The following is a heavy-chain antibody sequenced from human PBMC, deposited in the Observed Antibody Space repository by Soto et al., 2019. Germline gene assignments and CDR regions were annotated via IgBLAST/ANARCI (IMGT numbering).Heavy chain of an antibody. D-gene: IGHD2-2*01. Sequence: GGSLRLSCAASGFTFSNAWMSWVRQAPGKGLEWVSYISSGGFTFYHADSVKGRFTTSWDKAKNSLYLQMNTLSAEDTAVYYCATGIVPATKWGYYSYGLDVWGQGTTVTVSS. CDR2: ISSGGFTF. CDR3: ATGIVPATKWGYYSYGLDV. V-gene: IGHV3-11*01. J-gene: IGHJ6*02. CDR1: GFTFSNAW.